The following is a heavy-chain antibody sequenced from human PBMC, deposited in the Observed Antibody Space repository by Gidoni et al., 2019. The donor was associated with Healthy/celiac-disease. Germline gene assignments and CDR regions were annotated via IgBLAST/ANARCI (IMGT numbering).Heavy chain of an antibody. Sequence: EVQLVESGGGLVKPGGSLRLSCAASGFTFSSYSMNWVRQAPGKGLEWVSSISSSSSYIYYADSVKGRFTISRDNAKNSLYLQMNSLRAEDTAVYYCAREHRTSYAFDIWGQGTMVTVSS. J-gene: IGHJ3*02. CDR1: GFTFSSYS. V-gene: IGHV3-21*01. CDR3: AREHRTSYAFDI. CDR2: ISSSSSYI.